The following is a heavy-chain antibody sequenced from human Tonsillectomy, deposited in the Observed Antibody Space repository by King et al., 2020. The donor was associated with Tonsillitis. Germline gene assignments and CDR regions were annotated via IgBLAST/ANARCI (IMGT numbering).Heavy chain of an antibody. CDR2: MSYDGSKK. Sequence: VQLVESGGGVVQPGRSLRLSCAASGFTFSRYAMHWVRQAPGKGLEWVAVMSYDGSKKYYADSVKGRFTISRDNSNNTLYLQMNSLGAEDTAVYYCAKVLDFWSGYPPPQFDYWGQGTLVTVPS. V-gene: IGHV3-30*18. D-gene: IGHD3-3*01. CDR1: GFTFSRYA. CDR3: AKVLDFWSGYPPPQFDY. J-gene: IGHJ4*02.